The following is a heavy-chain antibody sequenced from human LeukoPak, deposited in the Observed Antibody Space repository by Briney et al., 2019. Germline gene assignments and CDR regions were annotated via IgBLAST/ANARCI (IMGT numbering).Heavy chain of an antibody. CDR3: ARGVAGTWYFDL. Sequence: GGSLRLSCAASGFTFSSYGMHWVRQAPGKGLEWVAVMSYDGKNKYHADTVKGRFTISRDNAKNTLYLQTNSLRAEDTAVYYCARGVAGTWYFDLWGRGTLVTVSS. CDR2: MSYDGKNK. CDR1: GFTFSSYG. D-gene: IGHD6-19*01. J-gene: IGHJ2*01. V-gene: IGHV3-30*03.